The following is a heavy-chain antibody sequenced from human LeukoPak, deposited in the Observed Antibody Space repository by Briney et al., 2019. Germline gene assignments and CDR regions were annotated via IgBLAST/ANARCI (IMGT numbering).Heavy chain of an antibody. CDR2: IYHSGST. Sequence: SETLSLTCTVSGGSISSGGYYWSWIRQPPGKGLEWIGYIYHSGSTYYSPSLKSRVTISVDRSKNQFSLKLSSVTAADTAVYYCARETAKLRSYCGGDCLDYWGQGTLVTVSS. V-gene: IGHV4-30-2*01. D-gene: IGHD2-21*01. J-gene: IGHJ4*02. CDR3: ARETAKLRSYCGGDCLDY. CDR1: GGSISSGGYY.